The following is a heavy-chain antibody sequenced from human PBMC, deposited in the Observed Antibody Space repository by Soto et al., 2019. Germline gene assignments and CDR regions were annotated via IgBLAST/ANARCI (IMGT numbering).Heavy chain of an antibody. CDR3: ARAPPKDGVDPFHYYYYMDV. Sequence: ASVKVSCKASGGTFSSYTISWVRQAPGQGLEWMGRIIPILGIANYAQKFQGRVTITADKSTSTAYMELSSLRSEDTAVYYCARAPPKDGVDPFHYYYYMDVWGKGTTVTVSS. CDR1: GGTFSSYT. CDR2: IIPILGIA. J-gene: IGHJ6*03. D-gene: IGHD3-3*01. V-gene: IGHV1-69*02.